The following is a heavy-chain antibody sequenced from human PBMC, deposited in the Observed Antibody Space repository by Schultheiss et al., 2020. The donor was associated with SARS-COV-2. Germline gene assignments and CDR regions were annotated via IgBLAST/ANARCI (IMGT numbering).Heavy chain of an antibody. CDR3: AGRDYCDYYFAS. D-gene: IGHD4-17*01. V-gene: IGHV4-39*01. CDR1: GDFISSSGSYY. J-gene: IGHJ4*02. Sequence: SQTLSLTCTVSGDFISSSGSYYWDWIRQPPGKGLEWIGGFYYSGTTYYSPSLKSRVTISVHTSKTQFSLRLSSVTAADTALYYCAGRDYCDYYFASWGQGTLVTVSS. CDR2: FYYSGTT.